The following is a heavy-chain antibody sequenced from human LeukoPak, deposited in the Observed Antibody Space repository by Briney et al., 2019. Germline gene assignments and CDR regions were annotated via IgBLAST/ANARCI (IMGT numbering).Heavy chain of an antibody. CDR2: IKQDGSEK. CDR3: ARRYSSGWFDP. Sequence: GGSLRLSWAAAGFTFSSYWMSWVRQAPGKGREWVANIKQDGSEKYYVDSVKGRFTISRDNAKNSLYLQMNSLRAEDTAVYYCARRYSSGWFDPWGQGTLVTVSS. J-gene: IGHJ5*02. V-gene: IGHV3-7*01. D-gene: IGHD6-19*01. CDR1: GFTFSSYW.